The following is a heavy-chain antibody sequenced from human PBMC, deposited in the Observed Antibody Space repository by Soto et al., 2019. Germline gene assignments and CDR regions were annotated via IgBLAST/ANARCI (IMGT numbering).Heavy chain of an antibody. CDR2: MYFSGST. CDR3: ARVPDY. V-gene: IGHV4-59*01. CDR1: GDSISGSS. Sequence: PSETLSLTCTVSGDSISGSSWSWIRQPPGKGLEWIAYMYFSGSTNYNPSLKSRVTISVDTSKNQFSLKLSSVTAADTAVYYCARVPDYWGQGTLVTVSS. J-gene: IGHJ4*02.